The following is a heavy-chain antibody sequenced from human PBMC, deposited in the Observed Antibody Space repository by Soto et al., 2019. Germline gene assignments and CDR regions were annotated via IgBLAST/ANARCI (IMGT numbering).Heavy chain of an antibody. CDR2: IKSKTDGGTT. Sequence: PGGSLRLSCAASGFTFSNAWMSWVRQAPGKGLEWVGRIKSKTDGGTTDYAAPVKGRFTISRDDSKNTLYLQMEGLRVEDTAVYYCTRGPPGGYGMDVWGQGTTVTVSS. CDR3: TRGPPGGYGMDV. V-gene: IGHV3-15*01. J-gene: IGHJ6*02. D-gene: IGHD3-16*01. CDR1: GFTFSNAW.